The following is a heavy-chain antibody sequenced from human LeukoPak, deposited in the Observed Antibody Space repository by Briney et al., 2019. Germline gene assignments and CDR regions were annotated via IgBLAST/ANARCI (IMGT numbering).Heavy chain of an antibody. J-gene: IGHJ4*02. Sequence: GGSLRLSCTASGFTFSNFWMGWVRQAPGKGLEWVANIKQDETEKFYLGSVKGRFTISRDNSKNTLYLQMNSLRAEDTAVYYCARLSSNSPYFDCWGQGTLVTDSS. V-gene: IGHV3-7*03. CDR2: IKQDETEK. D-gene: IGHD6-6*01. CDR1: GFTFSNFW. CDR3: ARLSSNSPYFDC.